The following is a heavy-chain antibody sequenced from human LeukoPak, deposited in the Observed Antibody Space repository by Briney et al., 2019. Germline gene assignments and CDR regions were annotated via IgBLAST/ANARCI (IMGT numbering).Heavy chain of an antibody. CDR2: ISYDASNK. CDR1: GFTFSSYG. Sequence: GGSLRLSCAASGFTFSSYGMHWVRQAPGKGLEWMAVISYDASNKYYADSVKGRFTISRENAKNSLYLQMNSLRAGDTAVYYCARGYYGHFDYWGQGTLVTVSS. CDR3: ARGYYGHFDY. J-gene: IGHJ4*02. V-gene: IGHV3-30*03. D-gene: IGHD1-26*01.